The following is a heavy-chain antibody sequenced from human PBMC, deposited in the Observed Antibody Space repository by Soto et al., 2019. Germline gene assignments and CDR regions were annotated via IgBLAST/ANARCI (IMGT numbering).Heavy chain of an antibody. V-gene: IGHV4-61*01. D-gene: IGHD7-27*01. CDR3: ARTVMPVGNFTAFEH. J-gene: IGHJ5*02. CDR2: IYNNGNT. CDR1: GGSVSSVKYF. Sequence: SETLSLTCNVSGGSVSSVKYFWSWIRQPPGKGLEWIAYIYNNGNTNYNPSLKSRATISVDTSKDQCSLKLTSVTAADSAVYLCARTVMPVGNFTAFEHSGQGVLVTVSS.